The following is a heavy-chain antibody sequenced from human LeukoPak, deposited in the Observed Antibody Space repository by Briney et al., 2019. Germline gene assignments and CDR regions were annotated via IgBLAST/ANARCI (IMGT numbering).Heavy chain of an antibody. J-gene: IGHJ6*02. D-gene: IGHD2-15*01. CDR3: AREAQAVVSRAIIYYYYGMDV. CDR2: ISVYNGIT. Sequence: ASVTVSCKASGYTFTSYGISWVRQAPGQGLEWMGWISVYNGITNYAQKVQDRVTMTTDTSTSTAYMELRSLRSDDTAIYYCAREAQAVVSRAIIYYYYGMDVWGQGTTVTVSS. V-gene: IGHV1-18*01. CDR1: GYTFTSYG.